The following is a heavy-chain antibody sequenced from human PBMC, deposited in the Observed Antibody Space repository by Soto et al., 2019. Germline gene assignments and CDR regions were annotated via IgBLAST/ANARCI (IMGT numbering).Heavy chain of an antibody. J-gene: IGHJ3*02. Sequence: QVQLVESGGGVVQPGRSLRLSCAASRFTFSNYGMHWVRQAPGKGLEWVAVIWYDGSNKYYADSVKGRFTISRDNSKNTLYLQMNSLRAEDTAVYYCARDTRFGLDIWGQGTMVTVSS. CDR2: IWYDGSNK. D-gene: IGHD3-16*01. CDR3: ARDTRFGLDI. V-gene: IGHV3-33*01. CDR1: RFTFSNYG.